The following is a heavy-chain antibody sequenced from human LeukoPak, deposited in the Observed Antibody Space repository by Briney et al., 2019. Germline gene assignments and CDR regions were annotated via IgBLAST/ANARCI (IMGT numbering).Heavy chain of an antibody. Sequence: ASVKVSCKASGYTFTSYAMHWVRQAPGQRLEWMGWINAGNGNTKYSQKFQGRVTITRDTSASTACMELSSLRSEDAAVYYCARRVGRAVEAGAFDIWGQGTMVTVSS. CDR3: ARRVGRAVEAGAFDI. CDR1: GYTFTSYA. J-gene: IGHJ3*02. V-gene: IGHV1-3*01. D-gene: IGHD6-13*01. CDR2: INAGNGNT.